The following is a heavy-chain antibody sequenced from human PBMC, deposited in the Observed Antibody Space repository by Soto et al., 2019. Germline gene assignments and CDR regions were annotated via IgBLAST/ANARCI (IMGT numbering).Heavy chain of an antibody. CDR2: ISYDGSNK. D-gene: IGHD3-22*01. V-gene: IGHV3-30*18. Sequence: GGSLRLSCAASGFTFSSYSMNWVRQAPGKGLEWVAVISYDGSNKNYADSVKGRFTISRDNSKNTLYLQMNSLRAEDTAVYYCAKDTYYHDSTGYYVFDYWGQGTLVTVSS. CDR3: AKDTYYHDSTGYYVFDY. CDR1: GFTFSSYS. J-gene: IGHJ4*02.